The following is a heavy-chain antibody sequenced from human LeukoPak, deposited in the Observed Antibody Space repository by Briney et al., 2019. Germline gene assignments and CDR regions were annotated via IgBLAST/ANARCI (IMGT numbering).Heavy chain of an antibody. Sequence: PGRSLRLSSVAPGFTFSTYGTHSVRQTPRKGLEWVTLISYGGSNKYYAEYVKGRFKICRDNSKNTLYLQMNRLRAGDTAVYYCAKDRELRAGGGYFDYWGQGTLVTVSS. CDR1: GFTFSTYG. CDR3: AKDRELRAGGGYFDY. CDR2: ISYGGSNK. J-gene: IGHJ4*02. D-gene: IGHD1-26*01. V-gene: IGHV3-30*18.